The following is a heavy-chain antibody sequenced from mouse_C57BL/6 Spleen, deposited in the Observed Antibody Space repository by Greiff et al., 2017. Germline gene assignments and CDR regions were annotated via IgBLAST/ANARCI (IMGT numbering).Heavy chain of an antibody. J-gene: IGHJ4*01. CDR2: IYPGDGDT. Sequence: QVQLQQSGAELVKPGASVKISCKASGYAFSSYWMNWVKQRPGKGLEWIGQIYPGDGDTNYNGKFKGKATLTADKSSSTAYMQHSSLTSENSAIYCGARVYYGSSEYDYAMDYWGQGTSVTVSS. CDR1: GYAFSSYW. V-gene: IGHV1-80*01. CDR3: ARVYYGSSEYDYAMDY. D-gene: IGHD1-1*01.